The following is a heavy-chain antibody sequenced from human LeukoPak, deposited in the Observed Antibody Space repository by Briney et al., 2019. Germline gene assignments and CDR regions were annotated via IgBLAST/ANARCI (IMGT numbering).Heavy chain of an antibody. J-gene: IGHJ4*02. CDR1: GGSISSHY. D-gene: IGHD5-18*01. V-gene: IGHV4-59*11. CDR2: IYYTGST. CDR3: AWGWGGYNYGYFDY. Sequence: SSQTLSLTCTVSGGSISSHYWTWIRQPPGKGLEWIGFIYYTGSTNYNPSLKSRVTISVDTSKDQFSLKLSSVTAADTAVYYCAWGWGGYNYGYFDYWGQETLVTVS.